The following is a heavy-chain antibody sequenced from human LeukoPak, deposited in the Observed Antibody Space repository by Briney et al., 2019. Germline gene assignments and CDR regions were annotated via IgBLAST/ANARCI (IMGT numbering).Heavy chain of an antibody. CDR3: AREGYSGSYKLFRY. D-gene: IGHD1-26*01. CDR2: INPSGGST. Sequence: SANVSCQASGYTFTSYDMHWVRQAHGQGIEWMGIINPSGGSTSYAQKFQGRVTMTRDTSTSTVYMELSSLRSEDTAMYYCAREGYSGSYKLFRYWGQGTLLTVSS. CDR1: GYTFTSYD. J-gene: IGHJ4*02. V-gene: IGHV1-46*01.